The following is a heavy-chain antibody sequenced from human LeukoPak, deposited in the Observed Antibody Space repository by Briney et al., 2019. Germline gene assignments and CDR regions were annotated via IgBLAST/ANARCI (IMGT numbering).Heavy chain of an antibody. CDR3: ARRLQGCSSTSCYHAFDI. D-gene: IGHD2-2*01. CDR1: GYSFTSYW. V-gene: IGHV5-51*01. J-gene: IGHJ3*02. Sequence: GESLKISCKGSGYSFTSYWIGWVRQMPGKGLEWMGIIYPGDSDTRYNPSFQGQVTISADKSISTAYLQWSTLKPSDTAIYYCARRLQGCSSTSCYHAFDIWGQGTMVTVSS. CDR2: IYPGDSDT.